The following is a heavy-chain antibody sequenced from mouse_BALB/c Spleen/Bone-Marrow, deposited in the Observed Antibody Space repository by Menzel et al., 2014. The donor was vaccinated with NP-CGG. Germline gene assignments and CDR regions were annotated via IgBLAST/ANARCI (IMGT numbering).Heavy chain of an antibody. CDR1: GFTFSSFG. J-gene: IGHJ2*01. V-gene: IGHV5-17*02. Sequence: EVKLVESGGGLVQPGGFRKLSCAASGFTFSSFGMHWVRQAPEKGLEWVAYISSGSSPIFYADTVKGRFTISRDKPKDNLFLQMTSIRSKNTTMYYCTRGGNGEEFDYWGQGTTHTVSS. CDR2: ISSGSSPI. CDR3: TRGGNGEEFDY.